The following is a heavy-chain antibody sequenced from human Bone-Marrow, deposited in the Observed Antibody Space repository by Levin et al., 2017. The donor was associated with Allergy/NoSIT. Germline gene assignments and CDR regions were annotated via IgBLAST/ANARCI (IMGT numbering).Heavy chain of an antibody. CDR1: GFTFSSYG. V-gene: IGHV3-33*01. Sequence: PGGSLRLSCAASGFTFSSYGMHWVRQAPGKGLEWVAVIWYDGSNKYYADSVKGRFTISRDNSKNTLYLQMNSLRAEDTAVYYCARAVPDYYYMDVWGKGTTVTVSS. CDR2: IWYDGSNK. CDR3: ARAVPDYYYMDV. J-gene: IGHJ6*03.